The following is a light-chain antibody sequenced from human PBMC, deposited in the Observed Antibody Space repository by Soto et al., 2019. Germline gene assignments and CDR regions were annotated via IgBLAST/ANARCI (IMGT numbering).Light chain of an antibody. CDR2: RTD. J-gene: IGLJ3*02. CDR3: TAGDGSLDGRV. Sequence: QAVVTQPPSASGTPGQRVTISCSGSGSNIGTNTVNWYQQLPGTAPKLLIYRTDQRPAGIPDRFSGSKSGTSASLDISGLQSDDEADYYCTAGDGSLDGRVFGGGTKLTVL. V-gene: IGLV1-44*01. CDR1: GSNIGTNT.